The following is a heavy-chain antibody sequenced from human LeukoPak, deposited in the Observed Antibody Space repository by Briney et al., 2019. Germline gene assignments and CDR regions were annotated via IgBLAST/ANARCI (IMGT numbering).Heavy chain of an antibody. Sequence: SETLSLTCTVSGGSISSYYWSWIQQPPGKGLEWIGYIYYSGSTNYNPSLKSRVTISVDTSKNQFSLKLSSVTAADTAVYYCARHNDPPKSYYYYGMDVWGQGTTVTVSS. V-gene: IGHV4-59*08. CDR3: ARHNDPPKSYYYYGMDV. CDR1: GGSISSYY. CDR2: IYYSGST. J-gene: IGHJ6*02. D-gene: IGHD2-8*01.